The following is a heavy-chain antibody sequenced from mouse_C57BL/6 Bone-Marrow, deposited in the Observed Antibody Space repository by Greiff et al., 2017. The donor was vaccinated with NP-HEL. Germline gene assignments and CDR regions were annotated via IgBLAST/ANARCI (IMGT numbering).Heavy chain of an antibody. CDR3: ARKGPPFAY. CDR2: INPGSGGT. CDR1: GYAFTNYL. V-gene: IGHV1-54*01. J-gene: IGHJ3*01. Sequence: QVQLQQSGAELVRPGTSVKVSCKASGYAFTNYLIEWVKQRPGQGLEWIGVINPGSGGTNYNEKFKGKATLTADKSSSTAYMQLSSLSSEDSAVYFYARKGPPFAYWGQGTLVTVSA. D-gene: IGHD3-3*01.